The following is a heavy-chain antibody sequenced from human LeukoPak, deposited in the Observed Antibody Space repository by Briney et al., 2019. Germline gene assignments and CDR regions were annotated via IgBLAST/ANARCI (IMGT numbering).Heavy chain of an antibody. CDR3: AREAGLIYFYYIDV. CDR2: INHSGST. CDR1: GGSFSGYY. Sequence: SETLSLTCAVYGGSFSGYYWSWIRQPPGKGLEWIGEINHSGSTNYNPSLKSRVTISVDTSKNQFSLKLSSVTAADTAVYYCAREAGLIYFYYIDVWGKGTTVTVSS. D-gene: IGHD2-8*01. V-gene: IGHV4-34*01. J-gene: IGHJ6*03.